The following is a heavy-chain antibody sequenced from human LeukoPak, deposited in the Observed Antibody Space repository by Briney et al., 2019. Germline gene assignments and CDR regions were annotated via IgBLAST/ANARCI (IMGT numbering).Heavy chain of an antibody. Sequence: GGSLRLPCAVSGFDVSSSYVNWVRQAPGKGLERVAVMYSGGTTYYSDSVKGRFTISRDNSKNRVSLQINSLRVEDTAMYYCARLEVARGVMLGLDVWGQGTTVTVSS. V-gene: IGHV3-66*04. CDR1: GFDVSSSY. J-gene: IGHJ6*02. D-gene: IGHD3-10*01. CDR3: ARLEVARGVMLGLDV. CDR2: MYSGGTT.